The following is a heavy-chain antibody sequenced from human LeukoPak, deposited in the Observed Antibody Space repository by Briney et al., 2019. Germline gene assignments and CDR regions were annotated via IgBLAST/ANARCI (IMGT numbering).Heavy chain of an antibody. D-gene: IGHD3-9*01. J-gene: IGHJ4*02. V-gene: IGHV3-23*01. Sequence: GGPLRLSCAASGFTFSSYAMSWVRQAPGKGLEWVSAISGSGGSTYYADSVKGRFTISRDNSKNTLYLQMNSLRAEDTAVYYCAKNEYDILTGYDYWGQGTLVTVSS. CDR1: GFTFSSYA. CDR2: ISGSGGST. CDR3: AKNEYDILTGYDY.